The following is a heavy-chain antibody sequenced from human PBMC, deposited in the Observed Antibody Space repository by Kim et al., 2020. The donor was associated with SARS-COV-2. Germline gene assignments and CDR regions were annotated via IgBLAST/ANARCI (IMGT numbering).Heavy chain of an antibody. CDR2: IRRKAYGGTT. CDR3: TRADCSSTSCYRVFDY. Sequence: GGSLRLSCTASGFTFGDYAMSWFRQAPGKGLEWVGFIRRKAYGGTTEYAASVKGRFTISRDDSKSIAYLQMNSLKTEDTAVYYCTRADCSSTSCYRVFDYWGQGTLVTVSS. CDR1: GFTFGDYA. D-gene: IGHD2-2*01. V-gene: IGHV3-49*03. J-gene: IGHJ4*02.